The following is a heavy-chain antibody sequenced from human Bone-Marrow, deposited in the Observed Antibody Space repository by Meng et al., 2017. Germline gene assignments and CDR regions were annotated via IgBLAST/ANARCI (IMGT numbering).Heavy chain of an antibody. J-gene: IGHJ6*02. V-gene: IGHV3-23*01. Sequence: GESLKISCAASGFTFSSYAMSWVRQAPGKGLEWVSAISGSGGSTYYADSVKGRFTISRDNSKNTLYLQMNSLRAEDTAVYYCAREGYSSSWSFTPYYYYGMDVWGQGTTVTVSS. CDR1: GFTFSSYA. D-gene: IGHD6-13*01. CDR3: AREGYSSSWSFTPYYYYGMDV. CDR2: ISGSGGST.